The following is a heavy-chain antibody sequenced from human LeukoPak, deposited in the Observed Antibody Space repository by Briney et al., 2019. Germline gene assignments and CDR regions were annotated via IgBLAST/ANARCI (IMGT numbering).Heavy chain of an antibody. D-gene: IGHD6-13*01. Sequence: KAGGSLRLSCAASGFTFSSYSMNWVRQAPGKGLEWVSSISSSSSYIYYADSVKGRFTISRDNAKNSLYLQMNSLRAEDTAVYYCAREAGYSSSWCYFDYWGQGTLVTVSS. V-gene: IGHV3-21*01. CDR3: AREAGYSSSWCYFDY. J-gene: IGHJ4*02. CDR2: ISSSSSYI. CDR1: GFTFSSYS.